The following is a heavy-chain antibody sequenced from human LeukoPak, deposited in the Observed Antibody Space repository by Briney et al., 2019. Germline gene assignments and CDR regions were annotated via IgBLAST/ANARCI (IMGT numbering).Heavy chain of an antibody. D-gene: IGHD3-10*01. CDR2: IYYSGTT. Sequence: IPSETLSLTCTVSGGSISSSSYYWGWIRQPPGKGLEWIGSIYYSGTTYYNPSLKSRVTISVDTSKNQFSLKLSSVTAADTAVYYCARHNRYYYGSGSDYWGQGTLVTVSS. J-gene: IGHJ4*02. V-gene: IGHV4-39*01. CDR3: ARHNRYYYGSGSDY. CDR1: GGSISSSSYY.